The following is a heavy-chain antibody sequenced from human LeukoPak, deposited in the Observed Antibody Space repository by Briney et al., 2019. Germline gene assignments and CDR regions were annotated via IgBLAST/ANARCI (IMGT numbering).Heavy chain of an antibody. CDR1: GFSISSSAYY. D-gene: IGHD6-19*01. CDR3: ARLFSSVRSPVPHFDN. CDR2: IYYTGNT. V-gene: IGHV4-39*01. Sequence: SETPSLTCTVSGFSISSSAYYWGWIRQPPGMGLDWIGTIYYTGNTYYNPSLKSRLTISVDTSRNRFSLQLDSVTAADTAVYYCARLFSSVRSPVPHFDNWGQGSLVTVSS. J-gene: IGHJ4*02.